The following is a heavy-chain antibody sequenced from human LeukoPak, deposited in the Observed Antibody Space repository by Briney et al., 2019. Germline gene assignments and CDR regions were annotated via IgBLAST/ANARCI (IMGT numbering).Heavy chain of an antibody. J-gene: IGHJ5*02. V-gene: IGHV3-23*01. CDR2: ISGSGGRT. CDR1: EFTFSSYA. D-gene: IGHD3-10*01. CDR3: AKFLWFGAPFDP. Sequence: PGGSLRLSCAASEFTFSSYAMSWVRQAPGKGLEWVSAISGSGGRTYYADSVKGRFTISRDNSKNTLYLQMNSLRGDDTAVYYCAKFLWFGAPFDPWGQGTLVTVS.